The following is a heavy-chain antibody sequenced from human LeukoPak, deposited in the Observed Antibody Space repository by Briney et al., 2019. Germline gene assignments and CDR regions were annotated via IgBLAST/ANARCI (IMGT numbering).Heavy chain of an antibody. CDR2: ISYDGSNK. D-gene: IGHD1-1*01. CDR3: ASITTTDY. CDR1: GFTFSSYA. Sequence: PGGSLRLSCAASGFTFSSYAMHWVRQAPGKGLEWVAVISYDGSNKYYADSVKGRFTISRDNSKNTLYLQMNSPRAEDTAVYYCASITTTDYWGQGTLVTVSS. J-gene: IGHJ4*02. V-gene: IGHV3-30*01.